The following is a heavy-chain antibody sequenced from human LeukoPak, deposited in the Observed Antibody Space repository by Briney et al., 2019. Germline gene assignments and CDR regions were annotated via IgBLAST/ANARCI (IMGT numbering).Heavy chain of an antibody. V-gene: IGHV4-34*01. Sequence: SETLSLTCAVYGGSFSGYYWSWIRQPPGKGLEWIGEINHSGSTNYNPSLKSRVTISVDTSKNQFSLKLSSVTVADTAVYCCARGAHSGSYYLNYWGQGPLVTVSS. CDR2: INHSGST. CDR1: GGSFSGYY. D-gene: IGHD1-26*01. J-gene: IGHJ4*02. CDR3: ARGAHSGSYYLNY.